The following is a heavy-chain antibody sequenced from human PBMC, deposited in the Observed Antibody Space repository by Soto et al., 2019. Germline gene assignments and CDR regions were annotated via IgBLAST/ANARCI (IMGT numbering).Heavy chain of an antibody. J-gene: IGHJ4*02. Sequence: GGSLRLSCAASGFTFDDYGMSWVRQAPGKGLEWVSGINWNGGSTGYADSVKGRFTISRDNAKNSLYLQMNSLRAEDTALYYCARMSSFDVGSYFDYWGQGTLVTVSS. CDR2: INWNGGST. CDR1: GFTFDDYG. CDR3: ARMSSFDVGSYFDY. V-gene: IGHV3-20*04. D-gene: IGHD3-10*01.